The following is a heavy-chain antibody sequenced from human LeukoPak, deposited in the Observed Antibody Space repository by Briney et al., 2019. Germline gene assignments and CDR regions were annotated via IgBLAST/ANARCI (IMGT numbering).Heavy chain of an antibody. V-gene: IGHV3-23*01. CDR2: ISCSGGRT. Sequence: GRSLRLLCASSGFTFSSYAMRGVRQAPAKPLEYVSAISCSGGRTYYADSVKGRFTISRDNSKNTLYLQMNSLRAEDTAVYYCARDSGRIAVAGRYNYWGQGTLVTVSS. CDR1: GFTFSSYA. J-gene: IGHJ4*02. D-gene: IGHD6-19*01. CDR3: ARDSGRIAVAGRYNY.